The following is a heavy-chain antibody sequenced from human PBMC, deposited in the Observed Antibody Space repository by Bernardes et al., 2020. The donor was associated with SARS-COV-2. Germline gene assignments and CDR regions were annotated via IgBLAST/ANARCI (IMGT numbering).Heavy chain of an antibody. J-gene: IGHJ4*02. D-gene: IGHD2-21*02. V-gene: IGHV3-20*01. CDR3: ARRAVGDYFFDY. Sequence: GGPLRLSCAASGFIFDDYAVSWVRRVPGMGLEWVSGITWSGGRTGYADSVKGRFTISRDNAKNSLYLQMDSLRAEDTALYHCARRAVGDYFFDYWGQGTLVTVSS. CDR1: GFIFDDYA. CDR2: ITWSGGRT.